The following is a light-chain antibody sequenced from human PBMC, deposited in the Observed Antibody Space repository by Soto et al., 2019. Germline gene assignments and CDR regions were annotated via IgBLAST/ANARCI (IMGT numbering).Light chain of an antibody. V-gene: IGKV3-20*01. CDR1: QSVSSSY. J-gene: IGKJ1*01. Sequence: EIVLTHSQGTLSLSPGERATLSCSASQSVSSSYLAWYQQKPGQAPRLLIYDASSRATGIPDRFSGSGSGTDFTLTISSLEPEDFAVYYCQQYGNSPRTFGQGTKVDIK. CDR3: QQYGNSPRT. CDR2: DAS.